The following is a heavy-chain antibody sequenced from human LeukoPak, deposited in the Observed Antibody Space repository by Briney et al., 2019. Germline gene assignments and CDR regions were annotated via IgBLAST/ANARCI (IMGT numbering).Heavy chain of an antibody. CDR1: GGSISSGDYY. V-gene: IGHV4-30-4*01. Sequence: PQTLSLTCTVSGGSISSGDYYWSWIRQPPGKGLEWIGYIYYSGSTYYNPSLKSRVTISIQTSKNQFSLKLTSVTAADTAVYYCAGDYGDLLTGIRFDTWGQGTLVTVSS. D-gene: IGHD4-17*01. CDR2: IYYSGST. J-gene: IGHJ5*02. CDR3: AGDYGDLLTGIRFDT.